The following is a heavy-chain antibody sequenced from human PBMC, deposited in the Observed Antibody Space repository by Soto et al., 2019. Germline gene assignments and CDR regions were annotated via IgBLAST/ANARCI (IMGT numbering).Heavy chain of an antibody. CDR3: ARAPSAMVTRGYFDY. Sequence: TSETLSLTCAFYGLSFSGYYWSWIRQPPGKGLEWIGEINHSGSTNYNPSLKSRVTISVDTPKNQFSLKLSSVTAADTAVYYCARAPSAMVTRGYFDYWGQGTLVTVSS. CDR2: INHSGST. CDR1: GLSFSGYY. V-gene: IGHV4-34*01. D-gene: IGHD5-18*01. J-gene: IGHJ4*02.